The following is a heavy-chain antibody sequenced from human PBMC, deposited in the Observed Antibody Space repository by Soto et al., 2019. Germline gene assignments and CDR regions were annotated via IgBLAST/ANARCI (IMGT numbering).Heavy chain of an antibody. J-gene: IGHJ3*01. CDR1: AFIFSSYE. CDR2: ISDSGTTI. CDR3: VKEYCSGGACFDAFDL. V-gene: IGHV3-48*03. Sequence: GRCLRLSGPASAFIFSSYEVDWVRQAPGKGLEWISYISDSGTTIYYAASVKGRFTISRDDAKNSLYLQMNNLRAEDTAVYFCVKEYCSGGACFDAFDLWGQGTMVTVSS. D-gene: IGHD2-15*01.